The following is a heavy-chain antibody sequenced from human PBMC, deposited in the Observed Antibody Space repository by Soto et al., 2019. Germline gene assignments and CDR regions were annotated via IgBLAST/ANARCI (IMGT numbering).Heavy chain of an antibody. CDR3: ARDESVTMIVVASYYFDY. CDR1: GFTFSSYG. V-gene: IGHV3-33*01. D-gene: IGHD3-22*01. CDR2: IWYDGSNK. J-gene: IGHJ4*02. Sequence: GSLSLSCAASGFTFSSYGMHWVRQAPGKGLEWVAVIWYDGSNKYYADSVKGRFTISRDNSKNTLYLQMNSLRAEDTAVYYCARDESVTMIVVASYYFDYWGQGTLVTVSS.